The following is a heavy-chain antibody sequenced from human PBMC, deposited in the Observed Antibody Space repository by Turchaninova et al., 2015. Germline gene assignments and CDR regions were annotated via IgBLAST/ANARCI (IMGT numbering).Heavy chain of an antibody. CDR2: TNMRGST. CDR1: GGSFSGFY. V-gene: IGHV4-34*01. D-gene: IGHD1-26*01. Sequence: QVQLQQWGAGLLRPSETLSLTCGVYGGSFSGFYWTWIRQPPGKGLEWSGETNMRGSTNYNPSLKSRVTISVDPPKNQCSLQLGSVTAADTAEYYLARGGSGGYGWYAPWGQGTLVTVSS. CDR3: ARGGSGGYGWYAP. J-gene: IGHJ5*02.